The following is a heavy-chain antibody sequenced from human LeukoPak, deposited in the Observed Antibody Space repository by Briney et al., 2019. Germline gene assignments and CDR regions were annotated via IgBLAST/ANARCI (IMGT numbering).Heavy chain of an antibody. D-gene: IGHD1-20*01. CDR2: ILYNGSSK. CDR1: GFTFINYV. V-gene: IGHV3-30*01. J-gene: IGHJ4*02. Sequence: SLRLSCAPSGFTFINYVMHWVRQAPGKGLEWVALILYNGSSKYYAHSVKGRLTISRDNAEKRLYVQMNSLRTEDTGVYYCAREITGTYYFDYWGQGTLVTVSS. CDR3: AREITGTYYFDY.